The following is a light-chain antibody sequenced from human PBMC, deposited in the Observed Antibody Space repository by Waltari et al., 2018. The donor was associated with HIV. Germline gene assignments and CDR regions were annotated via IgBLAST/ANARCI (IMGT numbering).Light chain of an antibody. Sequence: QSALTQPPSASGSPGKSVTISCTGTSSDVGGYNYVSWYQQHPGKAPKLMIYEVNKRPSGVPDRFSGSKSGNTASLTVSGLQAEDEADYYCSSYAGSNNRVVFGGGTKLTVL. J-gene: IGLJ2*01. CDR3: SSYAGSNNRVV. CDR2: EVN. CDR1: SSDVGGYNY. V-gene: IGLV2-8*01.